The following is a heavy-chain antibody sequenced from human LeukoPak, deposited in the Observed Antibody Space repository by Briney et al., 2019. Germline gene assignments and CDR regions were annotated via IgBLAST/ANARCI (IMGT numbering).Heavy chain of an antibody. V-gene: IGHV1-46*01. Sequence: GASVTVSCKASGNTFSRYYFHWVRQAPGQGLDWMGIITPTTGGANYAQKFQGRVAMTRDTSTSTVYMELSSLTSGDTAVYYCATSDSTTGNWFDPWGQGTRFSVSS. CDR3: ATSDSTTGNWFDP. J-gene: IGHJ5*02. CDR1: GNTFSRYY. CDR2: ITPTTGGA. D-gene: IGHD1-14*01.